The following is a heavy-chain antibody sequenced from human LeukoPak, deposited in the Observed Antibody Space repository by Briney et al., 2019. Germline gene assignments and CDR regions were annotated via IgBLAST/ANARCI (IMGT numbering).Heavy chain of an antibody. CDR2: IYYSGST. D-gene: IGHD6-13*01. J-gene: IGHJ4*02. V-gene: IGHV4-59*01. CDR1: GGSISSYY. Sequence: SETLSLTCTVSGGSISSYYWSWIRQPPGKGLEWMGYIYYSGSTNYNPSLKSRVTISVDTSKNQFSLKLSSVTAADTAVYYCARGRAAAGTYYFDYWGQGTLVTVSS. CDR3: ARGRAAAGTYYFDY.